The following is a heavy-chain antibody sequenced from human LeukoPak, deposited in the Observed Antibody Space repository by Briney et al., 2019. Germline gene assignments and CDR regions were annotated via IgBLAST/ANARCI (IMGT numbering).Heavy chain of an antibody. CDR2: IYTSGST. CDR1: GGSISSYY. Sequence: SETLSLTCTVSGGSISSYYWNWIRQPAGKGLEWIGRIYTSGSTNYNPSLKSRVAMSVDTSKNQFSLKLSSVTAADTAVYYCARVPGYYGSGSRIYYYYMDVWGKGTTVTISS. CDR3: ARVPGYYGSGSRIYYYYMDV. V-gene: IGHV4-4*07. J-gene: IGHJ6*03. D-gene: IGHD3-10*01.